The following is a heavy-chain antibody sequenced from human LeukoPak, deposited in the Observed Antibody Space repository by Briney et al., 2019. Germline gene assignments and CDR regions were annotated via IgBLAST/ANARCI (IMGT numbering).Heavy chain of an antibody. CDR2: ISSSSSTI. CDR1: GFTFSSYS. CDR3: ARGPSAAGWEYYYYYYYMDV. Sequence: GGSLRLSCAASGFTFSSYSMNWVRQAPGKGLEWVSYISSSSSTIYYADSVKGRFTISRDNAKNSLYLQTNSLRAEDTAVYYCARGPSAAGWEYYYYYYYMDVWGKGTTVTVSS. D-gene: IGHD6-13*01. V-gene: IGHV3-48*04. J-gene: IGHJ6*03.